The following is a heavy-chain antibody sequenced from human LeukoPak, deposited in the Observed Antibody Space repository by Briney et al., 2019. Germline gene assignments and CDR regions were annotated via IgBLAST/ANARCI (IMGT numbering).Heavy chain of an antibody. J-gene: IGHJ4*02. V-gene: IGHV4-61*02. CDR1: GGSISSGSYY. D-gene: IGHD1-26*01. CDR2: IYTSGST. Sequence: NSSETLSLTCTVSGGSISSGSYYWSWIRQPAGKGLEWIGRIYTSGSTNYNPSLKSRVTISVDTSKNQFSLKLSSVTAADTAVYYCARRVLGEYYFDYWGQGTLVTVSS. CDR3: ARRVLGEYYFDY.